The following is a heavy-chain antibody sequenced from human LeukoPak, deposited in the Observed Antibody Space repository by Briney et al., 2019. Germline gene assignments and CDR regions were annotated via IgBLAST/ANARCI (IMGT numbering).Heavy chain of an antibody. CDR3: AREVDYGDPDY. J-gene: IGHJ4*02. V-gene: IGHV4-61*02. CDR1: GGSISSGSYY. Sequence: PSQTLSLTCTVSGGSISSGSYYWSWIRQPAGKGLEWIGRIYTSGSTNYNPSLKSRVTISVDTSKNQFSLKLSSVTAADTAVYYCAREVDYGDPDYGGQGTLVTVSS. CDR2: IYTSGST. D-gene: IGHD4-17*01.